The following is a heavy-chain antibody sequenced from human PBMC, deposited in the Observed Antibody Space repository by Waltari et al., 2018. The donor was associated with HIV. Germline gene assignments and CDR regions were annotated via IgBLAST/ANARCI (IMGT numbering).Heavy chain of an antibody. CDR1: GFSFRAYW. CDR3: ARDGSDFWSVYYGMDF. CDR2: IKPYGSAR. Sequence: EVELEEFGGGLVQPGESLKISCKAFGFSFRAYWMSWVCRAPGNGLGWLPNIKPYGSARNYLELWKARFTISSDNTKNCLFLQMDRRRADDTATYYRARDGSDFWSVYYGMDFWGQGTTVTVSS. J-gene: IGHJ6*02. V-gene: IGHV3-7*04. D-gene: IGHD3-3*01.